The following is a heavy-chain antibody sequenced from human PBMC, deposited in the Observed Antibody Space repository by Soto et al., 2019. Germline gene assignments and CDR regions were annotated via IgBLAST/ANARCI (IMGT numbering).Heavy chain of an antibody. V-gene: IGHV3-9*01. CDR2: ISWDSGDR. Sequence: DVQLVQSGGGLVQPGKSLRLSCAASRFNFNDHTMCWVRQAPGKGLEWVSSISWDSGDRFYVDSVKGRFTISRDNAKNSLELQMDNLKREDTALYFCVRSSGGAFDFWGQGTPVSVSA. CDR1: RFNFNDHT. J-gene: IGHJ3*01. D-gene: IGHD6-6*01. CDR3: VRSSGGAFDF.